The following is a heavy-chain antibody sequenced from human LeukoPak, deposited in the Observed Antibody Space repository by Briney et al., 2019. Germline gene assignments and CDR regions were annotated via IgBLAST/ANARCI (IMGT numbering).Heavy chain of an antibody. D-gene: IGHD5-12*01. J-gene: IGHJ4*02. V-gene: IGHV3-23*01. CDR3: AAVATMLDY. CDR1: GFTFATYV. Sequence: GGSLRLSCAASGFTFATYVMTWVRQAPGKGLEWVSAISGSGGSTYYADSVKGRFTISRDNSKNTLYLQMNSLRAEDTAVYYCAAVATMLDYWGQGTLVTVSS. CDR2: ISGSGGST.